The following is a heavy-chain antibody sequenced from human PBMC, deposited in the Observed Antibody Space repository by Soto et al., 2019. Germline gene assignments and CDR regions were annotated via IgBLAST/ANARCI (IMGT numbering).Heavy chain of an antibody. CDR3: TRSIPGTTSSDY. V-gene: IGHV3-72*01. Sequence: EVQLLESGGGLVQPGGSLRLSCAGSGFTFSDYYIDWVRQAPGKGLEWVGRSRDKGNSYSTDYAASVKGRFTVSRDASKTSLYLQMSSLKTEDTALYYCTRSIPGTTSSDYWGQGTLVTVSS. CDR2: SRDKGNSYST. D-gene: IGHD1-7*01. CDR1: GFTFSDYY. J-gene: IGHJ4*02.